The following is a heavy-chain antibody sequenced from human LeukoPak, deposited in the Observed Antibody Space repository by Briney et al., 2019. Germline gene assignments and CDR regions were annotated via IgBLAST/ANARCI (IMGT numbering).Heavy chain of an antibody. CDR3: ARYVWGSYPTFEDY. CDR1: GGSISSYY. J-gene: IGHJ4*02. V-gene: IGHV4-59*01. CDR2: IYYSGST. Sequence: PETLSLTCTVSGGSISSYYWSWIRQPPGKGLEWIGYIYYSGSTNYNPSLKSRVTISVDTSKNQFSLKLSSVTAADTAVYYCARYVWGSYPTFEDYWGQGTLVTVPS. D-gene: IGHD3-16*02.